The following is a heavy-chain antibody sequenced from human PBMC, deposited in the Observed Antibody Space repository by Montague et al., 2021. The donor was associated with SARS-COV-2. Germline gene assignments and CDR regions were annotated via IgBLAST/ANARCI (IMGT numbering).Heavy chain of an antibody. CDR3: ARTGDAYTRYYFDY. CDR1: SGSVSSDY. J-gene: IGHJ4*02. CDR2: IYSSGST. V-gene: IGHV4-59*02. Sequence: SETLSLTCSVSSGSVSSDYWSWIRQPPGKGLEWIGYIYSSGSTSYNPSLKGRVTISIDTSKNQFSLRLSSVTAADTAVYYCARTGDAYTRYYFDYWGQGTLVTVS. D-gene: IGHD5-24*01.